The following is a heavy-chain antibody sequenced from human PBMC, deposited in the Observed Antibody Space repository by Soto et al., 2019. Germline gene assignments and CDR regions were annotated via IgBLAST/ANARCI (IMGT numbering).Heavy chain of an antibody. Sequence: QVQLVQSGAEVKKPGASVKVSCKASGYTFTSYAMHWVRQAPGQRLEWMGWINAGNGDTKYSQKFQGRVTIIRDTSASTAYMEVSSLTSEDTAVYYCARRYYYGMDVWGQGTTVTVSS. J-gene: IGHJ6*02. V-gene: IGHV1-3*01. CDR3: ARRYYYGMDV. CDR2: INAGNGDT. CDR1: GYTFTSYA.